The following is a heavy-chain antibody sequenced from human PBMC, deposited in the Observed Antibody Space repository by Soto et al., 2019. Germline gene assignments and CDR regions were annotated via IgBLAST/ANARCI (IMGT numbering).Heavy chain of an antibody. V-gene: IGHV3-30*18. CDR1: SGLTASGLIFSLYG. D-gene: IGHD1-26*01. Sequence: PGGSLRLSCAASGLTASGLIFSLYGMHWVRQAPGKGLEWLAVISFDGVNKYYADSVKGRFTISRDNSNNTLYLQMNSLRAEDTAVYYCAKDPGMKLLYWYFDLWGRGTVVTVS. J-gene: IGHJ2*01. CDR2: ISFDGVNK. CDR3: AKDPGMKLLYWYFDL.